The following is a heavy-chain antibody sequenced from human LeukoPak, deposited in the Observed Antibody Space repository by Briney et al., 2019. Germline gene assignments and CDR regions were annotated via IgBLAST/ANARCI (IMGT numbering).Heavy chain of an antibody. J-gene: IGHJ6*02. D-gene: IGHD3-9*01. Sequence: GGSLRLSCAASGFTFSSYGMHWVRQAPGKGLEWVAVISYDGSNKYYADSVKGRFTISRDNSKNTLYLQMNSLRAEDTAVYYCARDSDYDILTRYYYYGMDVWGQGTTVTVSS. CDR1: GFTFSSYG. V-gene: IGHV3-30*03. CDR2: ISYDGSNK. CDR3: ARDSDYDILTRYYYYGMDV.